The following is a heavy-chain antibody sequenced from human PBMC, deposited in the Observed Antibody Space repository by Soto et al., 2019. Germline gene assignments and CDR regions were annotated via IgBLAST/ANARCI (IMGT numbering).Heavy chain of an antibody. V-gene: IGHV3-48*02. CDR2: ISSSSSTI. D-gene: IGHD2-15*01. CDR3: ARDSRDSHFDY. J-gene: IGHJ4*02. Sequence: GGSLRLSCAASGFTFSSYSMNWVRQAPGKGLEWVSYISSSSSTIYYADSVKGRFTISRDNAKNSLYLQMNSLRDGDTAVYYCARDSRDSHFDYWGQGTLVTVSS. CDR1: GFTFSSYS.